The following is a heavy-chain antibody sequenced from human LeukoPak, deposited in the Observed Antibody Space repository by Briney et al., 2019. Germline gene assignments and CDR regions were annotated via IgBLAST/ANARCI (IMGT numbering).Heavy chain of an antibody. V-gene: IGHV1-2*02. D-gene: IGHD6-6*01. CDR2: INPNSGGT. J-gene: IGHJ3*02. Sequence: ASVKVSCKASGYTFTGCYMHWVRQAPGQGLEWMGWINPNSGGTNYAQKFQGRVTMTRDTSISTAYMELSRLRSDDTAVYYCARDGIEYSSSSDAFDIWGQGTMVTVSS. CDR3: ARDGIEYSSSSDAFDI. CDR1: GYTFTGCY.